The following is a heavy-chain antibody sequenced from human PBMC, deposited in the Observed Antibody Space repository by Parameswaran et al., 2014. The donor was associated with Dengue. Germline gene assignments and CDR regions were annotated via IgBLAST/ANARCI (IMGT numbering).Heavy chain of an antibody. CDR3: ARDRMARRITIFGVVIKGWFDP. D-gene: IGHD3-3*01. CDR2: IKQDGSEK. J-gene: IGHJ5*02. Sequence: WIRQPPGKGLEWVANIKQDGSEKYYVDSVKGRFTISRDNAKNSLYLQMNSLRAEDTAVYYCARDRMARRITIFGVVIKGWFDPWGQGTLVTVSS. V-gene: IGHV3-7*01.